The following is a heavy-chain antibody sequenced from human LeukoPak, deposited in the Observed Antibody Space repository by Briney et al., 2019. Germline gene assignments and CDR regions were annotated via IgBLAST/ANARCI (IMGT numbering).Heavy chain of an antibody. Sequence: PGGSLRLSCAASGFTFSNYYMSWIRQAPGKGLVWVSYISSRSSNKEYADSVKGRFTISRDNSKNSLFLQMDSLRAEDTAVYYCARDQDYYDSSGYYSCDYWGQGTLVTVSS. CDR2: ISSRSSNK. V-gene: IGHV3-11*04. CDR3: ARDQDYYDSSGYYSCDY. J-gene: IGHJ4*02. D-gene: IGHD3-22*01. CDR1: GFTFSNYY.